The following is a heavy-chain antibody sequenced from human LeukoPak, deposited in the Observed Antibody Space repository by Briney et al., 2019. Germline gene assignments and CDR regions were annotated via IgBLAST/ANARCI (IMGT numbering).Heavy chain of an antibody. D-gene: IGHD3-22*01. Sequence: ASVKVSCKASGGTFSSYAISLVRQAPGQGLEWMGGIIPIFGTANYAQKFQGRVTITADESTSTAYMELSSLRSEDTAVYYCASGVYYYDSSGYYDYFDYWGQGTLVTVSS. CDR3: ASGVYYYDSSGYYDYFDY. CDR1: GGTFSSYA. CDR2: IIPIFGTA. V-gene: IGHV1-69*13. J-gene: IGHJ4*02.